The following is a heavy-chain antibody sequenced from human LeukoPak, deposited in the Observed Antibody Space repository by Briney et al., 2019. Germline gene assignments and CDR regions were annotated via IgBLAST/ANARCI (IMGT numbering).Heavy chain of an antibody. V-gene: IGHV1-2*02. J-gene: IGHJ4*01. CDR2: INPDSGGT. CDR3: ARPPLGYFDCSIP. CDR1: GYSFTGYY. D-gene: IGHD3-9*01. Sequence: ASVKVSCKATGYSFTGYYLHWVRQAPGQGFEWMGWINPDSGGTNYAQRFQGRVTLTRDTSITTAYMELSSLTSDDTAVYYCARPPLGYFDCSIPGGHGTRVIVSS.